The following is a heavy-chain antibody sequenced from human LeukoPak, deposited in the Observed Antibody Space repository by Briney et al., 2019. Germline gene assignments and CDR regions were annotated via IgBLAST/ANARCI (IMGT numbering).Heavy chain of an antibody. V-gene: IGHV3-7*01. D-gene: IGHD3-16*02. CDR2: IKEDGSEK. J-gene: IGHJ4*02. Sequence: GGSLRLSCADSGFTFSSYWMSWVRQAPGKGLECVANIKEDGSEKYYVDSVKGRFTISRDNAKNSLYLQMNSLRAEDTAVYYCARDQNYDYVWGSYRYTNRSFDYWGQGTLVTVSS. CDR1: GFTFSSYW. CDR3: ARDQNYDYVWGSYRYTNRSFDY.